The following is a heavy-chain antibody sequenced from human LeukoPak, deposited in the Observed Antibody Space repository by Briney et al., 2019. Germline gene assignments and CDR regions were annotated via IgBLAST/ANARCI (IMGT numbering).Heavy chain of an antibody. CDR2: MNPNSGNT. V-gene: IGHV1-8*01. CDR1: GYTFTSYD. J-gene: IGHJ4*02. CDR3: ARGVSRRGSTSLYYFDY. D-gene: IGHD2-2*01. Sequence: GASVKVSCKASGYTFTSYDINWVRQATGQGLEWMGWMNPNSGNTGYAQKFQGRVAMTRNTSISTAYMELSSLRSEDTAVYYCARGVSRRGSTSLYYFDYWGQGTLVTVSS.